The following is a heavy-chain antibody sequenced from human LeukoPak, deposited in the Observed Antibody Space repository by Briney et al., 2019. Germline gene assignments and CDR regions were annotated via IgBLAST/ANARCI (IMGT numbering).Heavy chain of an antibody. CDR2: ISWNSGSI. V-gene: IGHV3-9*01. J-gene: IGHJ4*02. D-gene: IGHD4-23*01. CDR1: GFTFDDYA. CDR3: APRSYGGFLPWVWLDY. Sequence: GRSLRLSCAASGFTFDDYAMHWVRQAPGKGLEWVSGISWNSGSIGYADSVKGRFTISRDNAKNSLYLQMNSLRAEDTAVYYCAPRSYGGFLPWVWLDYWGQGTLVTVSS.